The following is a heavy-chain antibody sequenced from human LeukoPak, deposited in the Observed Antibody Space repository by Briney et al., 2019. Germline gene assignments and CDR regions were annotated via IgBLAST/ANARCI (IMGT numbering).Heavy chain of an antibody. Sequence: QAGGSLRLSCAASGFIFSNYWMHWVRQAPGKGLEWVATIKQDGSEKYYVDSAKGRFTISRDNAKNSLYLQMNSLRAEDTAVYYCGRSMDVWGQGTTVTVSS. CDR2: IKQDGSEK. CDR3: GRSMDV. V-gene: IGHV3-7*01. J-gene: IGHJ6*02. CDR1: GFIFSNYW.